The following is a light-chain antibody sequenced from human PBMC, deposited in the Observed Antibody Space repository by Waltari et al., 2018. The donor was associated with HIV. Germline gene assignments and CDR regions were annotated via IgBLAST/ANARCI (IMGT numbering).Light chain of an antibody. CDR3: AAWDDSLLYV. V-gene: IGLV1-47*01. J-gene: IGLJ1*01. Sequence: QSVLTQPPSASGTPGQRVTISCSGSSSNIGSNYVYWYQQLPGTAPKLLIYRNNQRPSGGPDRFSGSKYGTSASLAISGVRSEDEADYYCAAWDDSLLYVFGTGTKVTVL. CDR1: SSNIGSNY. CDR2: RNN.